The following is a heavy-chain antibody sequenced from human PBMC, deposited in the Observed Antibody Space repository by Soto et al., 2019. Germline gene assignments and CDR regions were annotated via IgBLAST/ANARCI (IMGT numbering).Heavy chain of an antibody. V-gene: IGHV1-3*01. J-gene: IGHJ6*02. CDR1: GYTFTSYA. CDR3: ARIRDGYNYYYYYGMDV. D-gene: IGHD5-12*01. CDR2: INAGNGNT. Sequence: ASVKVSCKASGYTFTSYAMHWVRQAPGQRLEWMGWINAGNGNTKYSQKFQGRVTITRETSASTAYMELSSLRSEDTAVYYCARIRDGYNYYYYYGMDVWGQGTSVTVSS.